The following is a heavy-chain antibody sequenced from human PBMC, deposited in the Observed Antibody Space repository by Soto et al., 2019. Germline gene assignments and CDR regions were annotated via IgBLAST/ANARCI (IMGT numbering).Heavy chain of an antibody. CDR2: MNPNSGNT. CDR1: GYTFTSYD. D-gene: IGHD3-3*01. J-gene: IGHJ6*02. V-gene: IGHV1-8*01. Sequence: QVQLVQSGAEVKKPGASVKVSCKASGYTFTSYDINWVRQATGQGLEWMGWMNPNSGNTGYAQKFQGRVTMTRSTSISTAYMELSSLRSEDTAVYYCARRNYDFWSGYYRGEGYYYYYGMDVWGQGTTVTVSS. CDR3: ARRNYDFWSGYYRGEGYYYYYGMDV.